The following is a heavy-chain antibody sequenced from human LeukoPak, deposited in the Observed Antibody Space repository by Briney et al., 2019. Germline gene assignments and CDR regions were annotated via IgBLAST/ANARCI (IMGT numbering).Heavy chain of an antibody. J-gene: IGHJ6*02. V-gene: IGHV1-8*01. CDR1: GYTFTSYD. CDR2: MNPNSGNT. D-gene: IGHD4-11*01. CDR3: ARGGSISPRGSGYYYYGMDV. Sequence: GASVKVSCKASGYTFTSYDINWVRQATGQGLEWMGWMNPNSGNTGYAQKFQGRVTMTRNTSISTAYMELSSLRSEDTAVYYCARGGSISPRGSGYYYYGMDVWGQGTTVTVSS.